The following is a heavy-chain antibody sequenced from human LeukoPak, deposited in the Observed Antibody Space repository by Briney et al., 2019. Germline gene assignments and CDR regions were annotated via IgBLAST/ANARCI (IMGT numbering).Heavy chain of an antibody. Sequence: GGSLRLSYAASGFSFSRYGMHWVRQAPGKGLEWVAYIQYDGSNEQYANSVKGRFSISRDSSKNTLYLQMNSLRAEDTAVYYCAKMAEKVYYYYYYMDVWGKGTTVTVSS. V-gene: IGHV3-30*02. D-gene: IGHD5-24*01. CDR2: IQYDGSNE. CDR1: GFSFSRYG. CDR3: AKMAEKVYYYYYYMDV. J-gene: IGHJ6*03.